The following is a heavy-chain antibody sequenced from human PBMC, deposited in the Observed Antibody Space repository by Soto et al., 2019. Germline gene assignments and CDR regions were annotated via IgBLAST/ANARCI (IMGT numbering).Heavy chain of an antibody. CDR1: GFTFSSYS. CDR3: ARERGGFKKKQAFDI. Sequence: EVQLVESGGGLVKPGGSLRLSCAASGFTFSSYSMNWVRQPPGKGLEWVSSISSSSSYIYYADSVKGRFTISRDNAKNSLYLQMNSLRDEDTAVYYCARERGGFKKKQAFDIWGQGTMVTVSS. J-gene: IGHJ3*02. V-gene: IGHV3-21*01. D-gene: IGHD3-16*01. CDR2: ISSSSSYI.